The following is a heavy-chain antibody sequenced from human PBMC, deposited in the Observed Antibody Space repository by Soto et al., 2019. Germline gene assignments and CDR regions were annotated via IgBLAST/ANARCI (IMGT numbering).Heavy chain of an antibody. CDR2: IYYSGST. CDR3: ARWPLYVGIVAYYFDY. CDR1: GGSISSSSYY. D-gene: IGHD5-12*01. Sequence: TSETLSLTCTVSGGSISSSSYYWGWIRQPPGKGLEWIGSIYYSGSTYYNPSLKSRVTISVDTSKNQFSLKLSSVTAADTAVYYCARWPLYVGIVAYYFDYWGQGTLVTVSS. V-gene: IGHV4-39*01. J-gene: IGHJ4*02.